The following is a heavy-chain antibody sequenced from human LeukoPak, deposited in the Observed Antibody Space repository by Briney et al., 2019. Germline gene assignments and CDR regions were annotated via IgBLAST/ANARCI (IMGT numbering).Heavy chain of an antibody. Sequence: SETMSLTCTVYGGSISSYYWSWIRQPPGKGLEWVGYIYYSGSTNYNPSLKSRVTISVDTSKNQFSLKLSSVTAADTAVYYCARLAGYSSGWIDYWGQGTLVTVSS. J-gene: IGHJ4*02. CDR1: GGSISSYY. V-gene: IGHV4-59*01. CDR3: ARLAGYSSGWIDY. CDR2: IYYSGST. D-gene: IGHD6-19*01.